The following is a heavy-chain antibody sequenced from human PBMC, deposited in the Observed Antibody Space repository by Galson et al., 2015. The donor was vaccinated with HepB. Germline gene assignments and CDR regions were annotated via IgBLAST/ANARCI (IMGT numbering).Heavy chain of an antibody. J-gene: IGHJ4*02. CDR1: GYTFTSYG. V-gene: IGHV1-18*01. CDR2: ISAYNGNT. D-gene: IGHD1-26*01. CDR3: ARHVSGSPHYDY. Sequence: SVKVSCKASGYTFTSYGISWVRQAPGQGLEWMGWISAYNGNTNYAQKLQGRVTMTTDTSTSTAYLQWSSLKASDTAMYYCARHVSGSPHYDYWGQGTLVTVSS.